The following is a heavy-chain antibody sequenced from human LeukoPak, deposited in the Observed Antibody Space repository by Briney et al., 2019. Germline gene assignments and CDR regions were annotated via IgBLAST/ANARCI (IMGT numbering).Heavy chain of an antibody. Sequence: GRSLRLSCAASGFTFRSYGMHWVRQAPGKGLEGVAVISYDGSNKYYAGSVKGRFTISRDNSKNTLYLQMNSLRAEDTAVYYCAKDKGHYDFWSGYPYYFDYWGQGTLVTVSS. CDR3: AKDKGHYDFWSGYPYYFDY. J-gene: IGHJ4*02. V-gene: IGHV3-30*18. CDR1: GFTFRSYG. D-gene: IGHD3-3*01. CDR2: ISYDGSNK.